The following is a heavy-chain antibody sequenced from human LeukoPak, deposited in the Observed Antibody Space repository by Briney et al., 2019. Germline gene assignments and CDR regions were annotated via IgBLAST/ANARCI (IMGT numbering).Heavy chain of an antibody. V-gene: IGHV4-34*01. CDR1: GGSFSGYY. CDR2: INHSGST. Sequence: SETLSLTCAVYGGSFSGYYWSWIRRPPGKGLEWIGEINHSGSTNYNPSLKSRVTISVDTSKNQFSLKLSSVTAADTAVYYCARGWSYYDSSGYYYAFDYWGQGTLVTVSS. J-gene: IGHJ4*02. CDR3: ARGWSYYDSSGYYYAFDY. D-gene: IGHD3-22*01.